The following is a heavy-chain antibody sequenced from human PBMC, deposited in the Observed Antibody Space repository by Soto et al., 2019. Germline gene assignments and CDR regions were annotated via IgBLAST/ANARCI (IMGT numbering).Heavy chain of an antibody. CDR2: IYYSGST. V-gene: IGHV4-39*01. J-gene: IGHJ6*02. CDR1: GGSISSSSYY. Sequence: PSETLSLTCTVSGGSISSSSYYWGWIRQPPGKGLEWIGSIYYSGSTYYNPSLKSRVTISVDTSKNQFSLKLSSVTAADTAVYYCARRSDYVWGSYRSNYYYGMDVWGQGTTVT. D-gene: IGHD3-16*02. CDR3: ARRSDYVWGSYRSNYYYGMDV.